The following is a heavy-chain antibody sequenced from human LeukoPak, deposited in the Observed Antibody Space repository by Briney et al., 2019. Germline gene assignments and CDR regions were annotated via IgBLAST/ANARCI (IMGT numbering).Heavy chain of an antibody. Sequence: PSQTLSLTCTVSGGSINSGSYYWSWIRQPPGKGLEWIGEINHSGSTYYNPSLKSRVTISVDTSKNQFSLKLSSVTAADTAVYYCVGTATGSFWFDPWGQGTLVTVSS. V-gene: IGHV4-39*07. CDR1: GGSINSGSYY. J-gene: IGHJ5*02. CDR3: VGTATGSFWFDP. D-gene: IGHD3-9*01. CDR2: INHSGST.